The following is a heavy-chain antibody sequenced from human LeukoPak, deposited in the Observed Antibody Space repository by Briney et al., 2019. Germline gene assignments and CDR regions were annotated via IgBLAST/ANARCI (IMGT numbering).Heavy chain of an antibody. V-gene: IGHV1-18*04. CDR1: GYTFTSYY. CDR3: ARDRHSSGWYGLGY. Sequence: ASVKDSCKTSGYTFTSYYIHWVRQAPGQGLEWMGWISTYNGNTNYAQKLQGRVTMTTDTSTSTAYMELRSLRSDDTAVYYCARDRHSSGWYGLGYWGQGTLVTVSS. J-gene: IGHJ4*02. CDR2: ISTYNGNT. D-gene: IGHD6-19*01.